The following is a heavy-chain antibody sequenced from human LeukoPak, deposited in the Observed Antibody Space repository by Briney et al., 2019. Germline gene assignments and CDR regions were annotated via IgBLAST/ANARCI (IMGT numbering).Heavy chain of an antibody. J-gene: IGHJ4*02. D-gene: IGHD2-2*01. CDR3: ARDGTSTDDY. CDR1: GYTFSNFG. CDR2: ISGNNVNP. V-gene: IGHV1-18*01. Sequence: ASVKVSCKASGYTFSNFGISWVRQAPGQGLEWMGWISGNNVNPNYGQKFQGRLTVTTDSSTSTAYMELRNLRSDDTAVYYCARDGTSTDDYWGQGTLVTVSS.